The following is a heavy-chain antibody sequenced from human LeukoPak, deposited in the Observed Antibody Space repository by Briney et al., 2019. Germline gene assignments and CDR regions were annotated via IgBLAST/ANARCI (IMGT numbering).Heavy chain of an antibody. CDR3: ARGAGTHDY. Sequence: PSVTLSLTRTVSGGSISHYYWSWIRQPPGKGLEWIGYIYYNGSTNYNPSLKSRVTISVDTSKNQFSLKLTSVTAADTAVFYCARGAGTHDYWGQGTLVTVSS. V-gene: IGHV4-59*01. CDR1: GGSISHYY. J-gene: IGHJ4*02. CDR2: IYYNGST. D-gene: IGHD1-7*01.